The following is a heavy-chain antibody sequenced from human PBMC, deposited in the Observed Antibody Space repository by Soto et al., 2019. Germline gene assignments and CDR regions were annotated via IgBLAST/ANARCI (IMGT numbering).Heavy chain of an antibody. CDR3: ATRRWCSGGSCYPFDI. Sequence: ASVKVSCKASGYTFTSYGISWVRQAPGQGLERMGWISAYNGNTNYAQKFQGRVTMTEDTSTDTAYMELSSLRSEDTAVYYCATRRWCSGGSCYPFDIWGQGTMVTVSS. J-gene: IGHJ3*02. CDR2: ISAYNGNT. V-gene: IGHV1-18*01. CDR1: GYTFTSYG. D-gene: IGHD2-15*01.